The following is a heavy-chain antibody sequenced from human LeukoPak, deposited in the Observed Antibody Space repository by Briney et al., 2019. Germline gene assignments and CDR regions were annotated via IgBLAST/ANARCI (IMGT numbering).Heavy chain of an antibody. CDR3: AKDLSIVGATTLNDY. V-gene: IGHV3-23*01. J-gene: IGHJ4*02. CDR1: GFTFSSNA. Sequence: GGSLRLSCAASGFTFSSNAMSWVRQAPGKGLEWVSAISGSGGSTYYADSVKGRFTISRGNSKNTLYLQMNSLRAEDTAVYYCAKDLSIVGATTLNDYWGQGTLVTVSS. CDR2: ISGSGGST. D-gene: IGHD1-26*01.